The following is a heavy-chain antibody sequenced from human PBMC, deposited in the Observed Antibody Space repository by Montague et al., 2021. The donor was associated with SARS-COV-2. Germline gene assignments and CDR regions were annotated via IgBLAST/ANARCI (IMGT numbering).Heavy chain of an antibody. D-gene: IGHD1-7*01. J-gene: IGHJ5*02. CDR3: TRTEYNWNYWFDH. V-gene: IGHV4-59*13. CDR1: GGSISSYY. Sequence: SETLSLTCTVSGGSISSYYWCWIRHPPPQGLERIGYIFHNGITNYYPSPNSRVTISVDMSTNQFSLQLNSVTAADSAVNYYTRTEYNWNYWFDHWGQGTLVTVSS. CDR2: IFHNGIT.